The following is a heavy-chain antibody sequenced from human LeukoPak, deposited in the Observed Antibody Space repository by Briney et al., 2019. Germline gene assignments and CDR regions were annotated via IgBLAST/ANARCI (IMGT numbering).Heavy chain of an antibody. J-gene: IGHJ4*02. CDR1: GFTFSGSA. V-gene: IGHV3-73*01. Sequence: GGSLRLSCAASGFTFSGSAMHWVRQASGKGLEWVGRIRSKANSYATAYAASVKGRFTMSRDDSKNTAYLQMNSLKTEDTAVYYCTSQDYYGSGSYYNIDYWGQGTLVTVSS. CDR3: TSQDYYGSGSYYNIDY. CDR2: IRSKANSYAT. D-gene: IGHD3-10*01.